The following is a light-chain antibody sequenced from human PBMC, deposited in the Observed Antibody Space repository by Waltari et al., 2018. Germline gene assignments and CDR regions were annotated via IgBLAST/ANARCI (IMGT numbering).Light chain of an antibody. V-gene: IGKV2-30*02. Sequence: DVVMTQSPLSLPVTLGQPASIPCRSSQSLVHSDGNTYLNWFHQRPGQSPRRLFYRVSNRDSGVPDRFSGSGSGTDFTLKISRVEAEDVGVYYCMQGTHWPWKFGQGTKVEIK. J-gene: IGKJ1*01. CDR1: QSLVHSDGNTY. CDR3: MQGTHWPWK. CDR2: RVS.